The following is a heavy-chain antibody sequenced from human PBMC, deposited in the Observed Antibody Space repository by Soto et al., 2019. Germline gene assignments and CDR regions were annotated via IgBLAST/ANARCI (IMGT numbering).Heavy chain of an antibody. V-gene: IGHV1-69*01. CDR1: GGTFSSYA. CDR2: IIPIFGTA. CDR3: ARDPPSCGGGSGYSGGMDV. D-gene: IGHD2-15*01. Sequence: QVQLVQSGAEVKKPGSSVKVSCKASGGTFSSYAISWVRQAPGQGLEWMGGIIPIFGTANYAQKLQGRVTITADESTRKAYMELSRRRSEDTAVYYCARDPPSCGGGSGYSGGMDVWGQGTTVTVSS. J-gene: IGHJ6*02.